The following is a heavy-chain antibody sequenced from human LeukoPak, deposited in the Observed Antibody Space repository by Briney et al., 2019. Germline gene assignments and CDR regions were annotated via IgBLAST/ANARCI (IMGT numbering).Heavy chain of an antibody. V-gene: IGHV4-4*07. Sequence: PSETLSLTYTVSGGSISSYYWSWIRQPAGKGLEWIGRIYTSGSTNYNPSLKSRVTMSVDTSKNQFSLKLSSVTAADTAVYYCARGIYYGSSHYFDYWGQGTLVTVSS. J-gene: IGHJ4*02. D-gene: IGHD3-10*01. CDR3: ARGIYYGSSHYFDY. CDR1: GGSISSYY. CDR2: IYTSGST.